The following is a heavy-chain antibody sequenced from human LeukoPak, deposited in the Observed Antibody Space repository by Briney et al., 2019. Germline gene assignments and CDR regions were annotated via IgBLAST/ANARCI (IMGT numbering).Heavy chain of an antibody. Sequence: GASVKVSCKASGGTFSSYAISWVRQAPGQGLEWMGRIIPILGIANYAQKFQGRVTITADKSTSTAYMELSSLRSEDTAVYYCARDRALGYCSGGSCLRPFDYWGQRTLVTVSS. CDR2: IIPILGIA. J-gene: IGHJ4*02. V-gene: IGHV1-69*04. CDR3: ARDRALGYCSGGSCLRPFDY. CDR1: GGTFSSYA. D-gene: IGHD2-15*01.